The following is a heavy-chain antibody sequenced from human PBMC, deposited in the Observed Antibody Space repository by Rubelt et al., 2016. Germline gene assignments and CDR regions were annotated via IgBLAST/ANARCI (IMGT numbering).Heavy chain of an antibody. J-gene: IGHJ4*02. Sequence: EVQLVESGGGLVQPGGSLRLSCAASGFSFSNYWMYWVRQAPGKGLVWVSRINTDGSSITYADSVKGRFTISRDNAKNTLYLQMNSLRAEDTAIDYGAKRSAAGTYYFDDWGQGTLVTVSS. D-gene: IGHD2-15*01. CDR3: AKRSAAGTYYFDD. CDR2: INTDGSSI. CDR1: GFSFSNYW. V-gene: IGHV3-74*02.